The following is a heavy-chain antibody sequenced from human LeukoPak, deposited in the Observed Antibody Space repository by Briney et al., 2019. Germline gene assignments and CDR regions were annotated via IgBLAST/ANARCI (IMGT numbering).Heavy chain of an antibody. V-gene: IGHV4-4*07. Sequence: SETLSLTCTVSGGSISSYYWGWIRQPAGKGLEWIGRIYTSGSTKYNPSLKSRVTMSVDTSKNQFSLKLSSVTAADTAVYYCASGLRYFDWLLNYWGQGTLVTVSS. CDR1: GGSISSYY. CDR3: ASGLRYFDWLLNY. CDR2: IYTSGST. J-gene: IGHJ4*02. D-gene: IGHD3-9*01.